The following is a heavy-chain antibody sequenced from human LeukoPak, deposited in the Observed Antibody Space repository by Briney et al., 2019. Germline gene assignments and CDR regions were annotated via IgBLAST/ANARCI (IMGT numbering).Heavy chain of an antibody. J-gene: IGHJ5*02. CDR3: ARSPRSAYYYDSSAYWNFDP. CDR1: GYTFTSYA. Sequence: ASVKVSCKASGYTFTSYAMNWVRQAPGQGLEWMGWINTNTGNPTYAQGFTGRLVFSLDTSVSTAYLQISSLKAEDTAVYYCARSPRSAYYYDSSAYWNFDPWGQGTLVTVSS. CDR2: INTNTGNP. D-gene: IGHD3-22*01. V-gene: IGHV7-4-1*02.